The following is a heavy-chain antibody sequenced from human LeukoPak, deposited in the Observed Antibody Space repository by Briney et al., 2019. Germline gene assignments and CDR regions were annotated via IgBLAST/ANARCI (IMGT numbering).Heavy chain of an antibody. D-gene: IGHD4-17*01. CDR2: ISSSSSYI. V-gene: IGHV3-21*01. J-gene: IGHJ6*02. Sequence: GGSLRLSCAASGFTFSSYSMNWVRQAPGKGLEWVSSISSSSSYIYYADSVKGRFTISRDNAKNSPYLQMNSLRAEDTAVYYCARSFGDYLGFYYYYGMDVWGQGTTVTVSS. CDR3: ARSFGDYLGFYYYYGMDV. CDR1: GFTFSSYS.